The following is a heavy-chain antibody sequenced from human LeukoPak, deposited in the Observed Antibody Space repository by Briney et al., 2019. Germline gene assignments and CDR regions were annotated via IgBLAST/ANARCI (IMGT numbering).Heavy chain of an antibody. CDR1: GGSISSYY. V-gene: IGHV4-59*01. D-gene: IGHD3-22*01. Sequence: SETLSLTCTVSGGSISSYYWSWIRQPPGKGVEWSGYIYYSGSTNYNPSLKSRFTISVDTSKNQFSLKLSSVTAADTAVYYCARDGDYYDSSGYCFDYWGQGTLVTVSS. CDR2: IYYSGST. J-gene: IGHJ4*02. CDR3: ARDGDYYDSSGYCFDY.